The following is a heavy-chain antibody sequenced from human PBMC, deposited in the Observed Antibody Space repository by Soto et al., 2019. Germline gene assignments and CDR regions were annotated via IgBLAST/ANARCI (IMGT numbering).Heavy chain of an antibody. CDR3: ARKLWRVCELNWFDP. CDR2: IYSSGST. V-gene: IGHV4-4*07. J-gene: IGHJ5*02. Sequence: PSETLSLTCTFSGGSIISYYWSWIRQPAGKGLEWIGRIYSSGSTNYNPSLKSRVTMSVDKSKNQFSLKLSSVTAADTAVYYCARKLWRVCELNWFDPWGQGTLVTVSS. D-gene: IGHD2-21*01. CDR1: GGSIISYY.